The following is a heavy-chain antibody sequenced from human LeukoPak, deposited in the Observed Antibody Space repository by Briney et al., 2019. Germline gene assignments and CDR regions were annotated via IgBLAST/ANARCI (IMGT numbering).Heavy chain of an antibody. D-gene: IGHD2-2*01. V-gene: IGHV4-4*09. CDR1: GGSITSYY. J-gene: IGHJ3*02. Sequence: SETLSLTCTVSGGSITSYYWSWIRQPPGKGLEWIGYIYTSGSTNYNPFLKSRVTISVDTSKNQFSLKLNSVTAADTAVYYCASSPYCSSTSCYRFYDGNDAFDIRGQGTMVTVSS. CDR2: IYTSGST. CDR3: ASSPYCSSTSCYRFYDGNDAFDI.